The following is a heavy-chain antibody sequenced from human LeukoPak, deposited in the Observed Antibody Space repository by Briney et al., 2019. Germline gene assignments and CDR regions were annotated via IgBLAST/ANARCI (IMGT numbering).Heavy chain of an antibody. D-gene: IGHD6-13*01. V-gene: IGHV4-61*02. Sequence: SETLSLTCTVSGGSISSGYYWSWIRQPAGKGLEWIGRIYTSGSTKYNPSLKSRVTISVDTSKNQFSLKLTSVTAADTAVYYCARDRLGSFYYFDYWGQGTLVTVSS. J-gene: IGHJ4*02. CDR3: ARDRLGSFYYFDY. CDR2: IYTSGST. CDR1: GGSISSGYY.